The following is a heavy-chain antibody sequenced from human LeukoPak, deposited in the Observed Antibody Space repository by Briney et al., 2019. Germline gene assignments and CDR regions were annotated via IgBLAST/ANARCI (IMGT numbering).Heavy chain of an antibody. CDR1: GGSISSYY. Sequence: SETLSLTCTVSGGSISSYYWSWIRQPPGKGLEWIGYIYYSGSTNYNPSLKSRVTISVDTSKNQFSLKLSSVTAADTAVYYCARRRGYLLAFDIWGQGTMVTVSS. CDR3: ARRRGYLLAFDI. D-gene: IGHD6-13*01. J-gene: IGHJ3*02. V-gene: IGHV4-59*08. CDR2: IYYSGST.